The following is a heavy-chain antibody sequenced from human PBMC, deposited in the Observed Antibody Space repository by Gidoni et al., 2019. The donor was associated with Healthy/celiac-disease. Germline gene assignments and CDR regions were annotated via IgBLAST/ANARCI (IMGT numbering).Heavy chain of an antibody. CDR2: ISSSSSTI. CDR3: ARSSLDYYDSSGYDY. CDR1: GFPFGRYS. Sequence: EVQLVESGGGLVQPGGSLRLSCAASGFPFGRYSMNWGRQAPGKGLEWVSYISSSSSTIYYADSVKGRFTISRDNAKNSLYLQMNSLRAEDTAVYYCARSSLDYYDSSGYDYWGQGTLVTVSS. J-gene: IGHJ4*02. V-gene: IGHV3-48*01. D-gene: IGHD3-22*01.